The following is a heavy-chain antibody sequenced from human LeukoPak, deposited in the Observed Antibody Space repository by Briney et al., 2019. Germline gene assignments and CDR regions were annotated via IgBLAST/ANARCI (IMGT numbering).Heavy chain of an antibody. V-gene: IGHV3-30*02. CDR2: IRYDGRSK. D-gene: IGHD2-15*01. J-gene: IGHJ4*02. CDR1: GFTFSSYG. Sequence: PGGSLRLSCAASGFTFSSYGMHWVRQAPGKGLEWMAFIRYDGRSKYYADSVQGRFTISRDTSKNTVYLQMNSLKVEDTAVYYCAKDQDLYCSGGSCFSTLDYWGQGTLVTVSS. CDR3: AKDQDLYCSGGSCFSTLDY.